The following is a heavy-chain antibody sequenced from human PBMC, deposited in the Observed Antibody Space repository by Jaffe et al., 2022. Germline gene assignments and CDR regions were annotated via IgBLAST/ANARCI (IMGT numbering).Heavy chain of an antibody. J-gene: IGHJ4*02. Sequence: QVQLQESGPGLVKPSETLSLICTVSGASITRSSYYWGWIRQPPGAGLEWIGSIHYSGTTYHNPSLNSRVTISVDTSKNDFSLKLTSVTAADTAIYYCGRLIQNLGYCTGGTCYSPSQCYFDHWGQGTLVTVSS. V-gene: IGHV4-39*02. CDR1: GASITRSSYY. D-gene: IGHD2-15*01. CDR3: GRLIQNLGYCTGGTCYSPSQCYFDH. CDR2: IHYSGTT.